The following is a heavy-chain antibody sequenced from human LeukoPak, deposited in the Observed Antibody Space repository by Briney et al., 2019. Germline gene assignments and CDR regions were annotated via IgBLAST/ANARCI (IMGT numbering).Heavy chain of an antibody. CDR2: LHSGGHT. CDR3: VRGLSGVSSWYFDL. D-gene: IGHD7-27*01. V-gene: IGHV3-53*01. Sequence: GGSLRLSCAASGFTVSSNYMSWVRQAPGKGLVWVSALHSGGHTFYADSVRGRFTISRDISKNTLYLQMNNLGAEDTALYYCVRGLSGVSSWYFDLWGRGTLISVSS. CDR1: GFTVSSNY. J-gene: IGHJ2*01.